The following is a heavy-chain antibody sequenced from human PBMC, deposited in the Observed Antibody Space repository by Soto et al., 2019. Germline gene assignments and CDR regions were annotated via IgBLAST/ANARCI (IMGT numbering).Heavy chain of an antibody. Sequence: QVQLVQSGAEVKKPGSSVKVSCTASGGTFSSYAISWVRQAPGQGLEWMGGIIPIFGTANYAQKFQGRVTITADESTSTAYMELSSLRSEDTAVYYCARALTHFGDYGSGGMDVWGQGTTVTVSS. D-gene: IGHD4-17*01. V-gene: IGHV1-69*01. CDR2: IIPIFGTA. J-gene: IGHJ6*02. CDR3: ARALTHFGDYGSGGMDV. CDR1: GGTFSSYA.